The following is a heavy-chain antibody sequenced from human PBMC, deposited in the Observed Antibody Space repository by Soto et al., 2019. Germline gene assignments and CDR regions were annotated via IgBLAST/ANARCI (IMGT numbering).Heavy chain of an antibody. CDR2: ISDSGST. CDR1: GASISSSSYF. CDR3: TRRPSGKAIDS. J-gene: IGHJ4*02. V-gene: IGHV4-39*01. Sequence: QLQLKESRPGLVKPSETLSLTCTVSGASISSSSYFWGWIRQPPGKGLEWIGSISDSGSTYYSPSLKGRFSVSVDTSKNQLSLRLISVTAAATAVYYCTRRPSGKAIDSWGQGTLVTVSS.